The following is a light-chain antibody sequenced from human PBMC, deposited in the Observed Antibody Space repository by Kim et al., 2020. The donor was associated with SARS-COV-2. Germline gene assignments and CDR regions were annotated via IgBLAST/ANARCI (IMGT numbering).Light chain of an antibody. J-gene: IGKJ2*01. CDR3: QQYGIAPPYT. V-gene: IGKV3-20*01. Sequence: SRGERATHSCRTSQSVCSHCLAWYQQKPGQAPRLLIYSGSNRATGIPDRFSGSGSGTDFTLTISRLEPEDFAVYYWQQYGIAPPYTFGQGTKLEI. CDR1: QSVCSHC. CDR2: SGS.